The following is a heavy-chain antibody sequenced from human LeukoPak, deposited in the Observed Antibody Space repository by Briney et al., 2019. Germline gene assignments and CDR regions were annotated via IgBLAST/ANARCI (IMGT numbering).Heavy chain of an antibody. CDR3: AKDGGLWVSAHWGDS. CDR1: GFTFSSYA. D-gene: IGHD7-27*01. Sequence: GGSLRLSCAASGFTFSSYAMSWVRQAPGKGLEWVSVISGSGGNTYYADSVKGRFTISRDNSKNTLYLQLNSLRAEDTAVYYCAKDGGLWVSAHWGDSWGRGTLVTVSS. V-gene: IGHV3-23*01. J-gene: IGHJ4*02. CDR2: ISGSGGNT.